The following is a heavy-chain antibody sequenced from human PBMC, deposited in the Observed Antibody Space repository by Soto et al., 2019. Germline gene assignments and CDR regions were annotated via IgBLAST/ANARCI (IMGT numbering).Heavy chain of an antibody. J-gene: IGHJ3*02. CDR1: GYSFTSYW. CDR2: IDPSDSYT. V-gene: IGHV5-10-1*01. D-gene: IGHD3-22*01. Sequence: GESLKISCKGSGYSFTSYWISWVCQMPGKGLEWMGRIDPSDSYTNYSPSFQGHVTISADKSISTAYLQWSSLKASDTAMYYCARLLHYDSSGYYPPSGAFDIWGQGTMVTVSS. CDR3: ARLLHYDSSGYYPPSGAFDI.